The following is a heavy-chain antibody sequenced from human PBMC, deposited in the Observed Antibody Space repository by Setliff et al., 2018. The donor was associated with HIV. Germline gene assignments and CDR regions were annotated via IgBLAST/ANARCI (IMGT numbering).Heavy chain of an antibody. CDR3: AKTIGGYYYYYYYYGMDV. Sequence: GFTFSSYGMHWVRQAPGKGLEWVAFIRYDGSNKYYADSVKGRFTISRDNSKNTLYLQMNSLRAEDTAVYYCAKTIGGYYYYYYYYGMDVWGQGTTVTVSS. D-gene: IGHD3-22*01. CDR2: IRYDGSNK. V-gene: IGHV3-30*02. CDR1: GFTFSSYG. J-gene: IGHJ6*02.